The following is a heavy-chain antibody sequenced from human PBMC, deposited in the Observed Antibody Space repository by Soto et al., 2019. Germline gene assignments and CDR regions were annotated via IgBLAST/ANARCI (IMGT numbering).Heavy chain of an antibody. D-gene: IGHD3-16*02. CDR1: GFTFSSYA. CDR3: ARDFPPEAGYKGYDYVWGSYRLAFDY. Sequence: GGSLRLSCAASGFTFSSYAMHWVRQAPGKGLEWVAVISYDGSNKYYADSVKGRFTISRDNSKNTLYLQMNSLRAEDTAVYYCARDFPPEAGYKGYDYVWGSYRLAFDYWGQGTLVTVSS. V-gene: IGHV3-30-3*01. CDR2: ISYDGSNK. J-gene: IGHJ4*02.